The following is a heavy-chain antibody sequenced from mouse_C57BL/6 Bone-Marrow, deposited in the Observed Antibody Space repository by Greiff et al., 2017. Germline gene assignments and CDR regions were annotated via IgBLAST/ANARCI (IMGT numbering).Heavy chain of an antibody. V-gene: IGHV1-64*01. Sequence: VQLQQPGAELVKPGASVTLSCTASGYTFTNYWMHWVKQRPGQGLEWIGMMHPNGGSPDYNEKFKSEATLSVDTSSRTACLELSSLTSEDSAVYYCARSYDYDDYTMDYWGQGTSDTVSS. CDR3: ARSYDYDDYTMDY. CDR1: GYTFTNYW. J-gene: IGHJ4*01. CDR2: MHPNGGSP. D-gene: IGHD2-4*01.